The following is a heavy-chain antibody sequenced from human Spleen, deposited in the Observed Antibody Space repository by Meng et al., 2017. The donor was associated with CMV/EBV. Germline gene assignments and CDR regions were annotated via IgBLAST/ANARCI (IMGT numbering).Heavy chain of an antibody. D-gene: IGHD1-7*01. J-gene: IGHJ4*02. CDR1: GYTFTSYG. V-gene: IGHV1-46*01. Sequence: ASVKVSCKASGYTFTSYGISWVRQAPGQGLEWMGMINSSGGSTYYAQKFQGRVTMTRDTSTRTVNMELSRLTSEDTAVYYCARGVITGSTDYWGQGTLVTVSS. CDR2: INSSGGST. CDR3: ARGVITGSTDY.